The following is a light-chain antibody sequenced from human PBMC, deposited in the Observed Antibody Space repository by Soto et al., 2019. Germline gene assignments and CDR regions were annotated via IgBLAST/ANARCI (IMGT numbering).Light chain of an antibody. J-gene: IGLJ3*02. V-gene: IGLV2-14*01. CDR1: SSDVGGYNY. CDR3: SSYTVINTAV. Sequence: QSVLTQPASVSGSPGQSITISCTGTSSDVGGYNYVSWYQQHPGKAPKLMIYEVSNRPSGVSNRFSGSKSGNTASLTISGLQTEDEADYYCSSYTVINTAVFGGGTQLTVL. CDR2: EVS.